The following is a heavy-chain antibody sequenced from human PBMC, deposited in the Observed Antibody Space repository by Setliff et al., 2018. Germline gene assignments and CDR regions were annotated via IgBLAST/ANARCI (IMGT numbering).Heavy chain of an antibody. D-gene: IGHD5-18*01. CDR1: GGSISPYF. CDR3: VRDRTAYSYGLDV. J-gene: IGHJ6*02. V-gene: IGHV4-4*08. CDR2: IYLNGNT. Sequence: PSETLSLTCSVSGGSISPYFWSWIRQPPGKGLEWIGYIYLNGNTNFNPSLKTRVTMSVDTSKNQFALNLTSVTAADTAVYYCVRDRTAYSYGLDVWGQGTTVTVSS.